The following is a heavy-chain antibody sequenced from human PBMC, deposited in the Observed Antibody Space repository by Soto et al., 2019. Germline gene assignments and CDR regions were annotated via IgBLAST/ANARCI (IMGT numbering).Heavy chain of an antibody. D-gene: IGHD5-12*01. V-gene: IGHV1-18*01. Sequence: QVQLVQSGAEVKKPGASVKVSCKASGYTFTRSGISWVRQAPGQGLEWMGWISTYNGDTNYAQTFQGRVTMTTDTSPSTVYIELRSLRSDDTAVYYCAREGVATYYYYGMDVWGQGTPVTVSS. J-gene: IGHJ6*02. CDR1: GYTFTRSG. CDR3: AREGVATYYYYGMDV. CDR2: ISTYNGDT.